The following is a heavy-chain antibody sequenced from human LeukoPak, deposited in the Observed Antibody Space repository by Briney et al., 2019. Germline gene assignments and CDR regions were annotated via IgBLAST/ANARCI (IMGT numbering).Heavy chain of an antibody. V-gene: IGHV3-23*01. D-gene: IGHD6-19*01. CDR2: IRAGGGTT. CDR3: AKEEHSSGWGTMAHNY. J-gene: IGHJ4*02. Sequence: GGSLRLSCAASGFTFSSYAMSWVRQAPGRGLDWVSAIRAGGGTTFYAGSVTGRFTISRDDSKNTLYLQMNSLSAEDTAVYYCAKEEHSSGWGTMAHNYWGQGTLVTVSS. CDR1: GFTFSSYA.